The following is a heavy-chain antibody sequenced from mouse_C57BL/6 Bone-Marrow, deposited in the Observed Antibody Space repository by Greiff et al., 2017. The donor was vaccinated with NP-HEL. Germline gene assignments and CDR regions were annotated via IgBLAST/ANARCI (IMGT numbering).Heavy chain of an antibody. CDR1: GYAFSSSW. Sequence: VQLQQSGPELVKPGASVKISCKASGYAFSSSWMNWVKQRPGKGLEWIGRIYPGDGDTNYNGKFKGKATLTADKSASTAYRQLSSLTSEDSAVYFCATIPPGDAMDYWGQGTSVTVSS. CDR2: IYPGDGDT. D-gene: IGHD3-1*01. CDR3: ATIPPGDAMDY. J-gene: IGHJ4*01. V-gene: IGHV1-82*01.